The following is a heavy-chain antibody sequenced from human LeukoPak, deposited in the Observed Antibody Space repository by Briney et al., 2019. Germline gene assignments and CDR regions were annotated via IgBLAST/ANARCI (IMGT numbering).Heavy chain of an antibody. D-gene: IGHD6-6*01. J-gene: IGHJ6*03. CDR3: ARESLIAARRGYYYYMDV. V-gene: IGHV4-61*02. Sequence: TSQTLSLTCTVSGGSISRGSYYWSWIRQPAGKGLEWIERIYTSGSTNYNPSLKSRVTISVDTSKNQFSLKLSSVTAADTAVYYCARESLIAARRGYYYYMDVWGKGTTVTVSS. CDR2: IYTSGST. CDR1: GGSISRGSYY.